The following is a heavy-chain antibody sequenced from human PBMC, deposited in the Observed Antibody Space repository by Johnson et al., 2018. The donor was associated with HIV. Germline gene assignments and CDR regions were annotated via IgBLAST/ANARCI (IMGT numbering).Heavy chain of an antibody. Sequence: VQLVESGGGVVQPGRYLRLSCAASGFTFTNAWMTWVRQAPGKGLEWVGRIKSKTDGGTTDYAAPVKGRFTISRDVSKNTLYLQMNSLKTEDTAVYYCITGGMIGVGDAFDIWGQGTMVTVSP. J-gene: IGHJ3*02. D-gene: IGHD3-22*01. V-gene: IGHV3-15*01. CDR3: ITGGMIGVGDAFDI. CDR2: IKSKTDGGTT. CDR1: GFTFTNAW.